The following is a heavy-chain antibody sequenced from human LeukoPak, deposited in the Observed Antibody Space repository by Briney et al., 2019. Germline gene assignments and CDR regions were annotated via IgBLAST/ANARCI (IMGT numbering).Heavy chain of an antibody. CDR1: GFTFDDHG. J-gene: IGHJ6*03. CDR3: ARAAGSGYYFYMDV. CDR2: IKWDGGST. V-gene: IGHV3-20*04. Sequence: PGGSLRLSCAASGFTFDDHGMSWVRQAPGKGLEWVSGIKWDGGSTGYADSVKGRFTISSDNAKNSLYLQMNSLRSEDTALYYCARAAGSGYYFYMDVWGKGTTVTVSS.